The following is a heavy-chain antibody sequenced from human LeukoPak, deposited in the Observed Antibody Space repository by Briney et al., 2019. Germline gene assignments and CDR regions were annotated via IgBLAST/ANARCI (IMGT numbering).Heavy chain of an antibody. D-gene: IGHD1-26*01. Sequence: ASVKDSCKASGYTFINSAIGWVRQAPGQGLEWMGWISPYNGYTKYAESLQGRVTMTTDTSTSTAYMELRSLRSDDTAMYYCARVGASYDGLIDYWGQGTRVTVSS. CDR3: ARVGASYDGLIDY. V-gene: IGHV1-18*01. J-gene: IGHJ4*02. CDR2: ISPYNGYT. CDR1: GYTFINSA.